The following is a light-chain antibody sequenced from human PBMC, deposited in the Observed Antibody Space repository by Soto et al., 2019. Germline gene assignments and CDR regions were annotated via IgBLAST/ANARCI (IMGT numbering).Light chain of an antibody. Sequence: QSVLTQPASVSGSPGQSITISCTGTSSDVGSYNLVSWYQQHPGKAPKLVIYEGSKRPSGVSDRFSGSKSGNTASLTISGLQAEDEADYYCCSYAGSHVVFGGGTKLTVL. CDR3: CSYAGSHVV. CDR1: SSDVGSYNL. J-gene: IGLJ2*01. V-gene: IGLV2-23*01. CDR2: EGS.